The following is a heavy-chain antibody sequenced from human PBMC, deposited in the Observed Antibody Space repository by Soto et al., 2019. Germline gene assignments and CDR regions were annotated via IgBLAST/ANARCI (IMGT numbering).Heavy chain of an antibody. Sequence: EVXXVESGGGLXXXXGSXXLSCXTSGFTFSAYXMNWVRQAPGRGLEFVSSITSNNIYYADSVRGRFTISXXXXXXXLYLQMTSLREDDTAVYYCARPDRIFYYMDVWGKXTTVTVSS. CDR3: ARPDRIFYYMDV. CDR1: GFTFSAYX. J-gene: IGHJ6*03. CDR2: ITSNNI. V-gene: IGHV3-21*01.